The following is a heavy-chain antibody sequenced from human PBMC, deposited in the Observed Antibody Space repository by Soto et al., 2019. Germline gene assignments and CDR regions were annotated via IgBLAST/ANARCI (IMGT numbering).Heavy chain of an antibody. CDR2: ISSSSYI. V-gene: IGHV3-21*01. CDR3: ARSYNWNYWFDP. Sequence: GGSLRLSCAASGFTFSSYSMNWVRQAPGKGLEWVSSISSSSYIYYADSVKGRFTISRDNAKNSLYLQMNSLRAEDTAVYYCARSYNWNYWFDPWGQGTLVTAPQ. D-gene: IGHD1-7*01. CDR1: GFTFSSYS. J-gene: IGHJ5*02.